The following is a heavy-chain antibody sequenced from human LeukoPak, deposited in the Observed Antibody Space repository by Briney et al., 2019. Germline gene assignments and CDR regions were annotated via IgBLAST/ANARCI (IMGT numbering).Heavy chain of an antibody. CDR1: GYTFTSYA. J-gene: IGHJ4*02. D-gene: IGHD6-13*01. V-gene: IGHV1-3*01. Sequence: ASVKVSCKTSGYTFTSYAMHWVRQAPGQRLEWMGWINAGNGNTKYSQKFQGRVTITRDTSASTAYMELSSLRSEDTAVYYCARDGEQQLVRYYFDYWGQGTPVTVSS. CDR2: INAGNGNT. CDR3: ARDGEQQLVRYYFDY.